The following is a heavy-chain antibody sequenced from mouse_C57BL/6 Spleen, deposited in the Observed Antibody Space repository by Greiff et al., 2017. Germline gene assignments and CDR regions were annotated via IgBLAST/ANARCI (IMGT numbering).Heavy chain of an antibody. J-gene: IGHJ2*01. CDR1: GYTFTDHT. CDR3: ARSITNWPYYFDY. CDR2: IYPRDGST. Sequence: VHLVESDAELVKPGASVKISCKVSGYTFTDHTIHWMKQRPEQGLEWIGYIYPRDGSTKYNEKFKGKATLTADKSSSTAYMQLNSLTSEDSAVYFCARSITNWPYYFDYWGQGTTLTVSS. V-gene: IGHV1-78*01. D-gene: IGHD4-1*01.